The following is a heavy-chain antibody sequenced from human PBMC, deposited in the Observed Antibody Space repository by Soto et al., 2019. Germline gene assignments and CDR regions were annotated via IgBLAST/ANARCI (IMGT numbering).Heavy chain of an antibody. Sequence: GGSLRLSCAASGFTFSSYGMHWVRQAPGKGLEWVAVISYDGSNKYYADSVKGRFTISRDNSKNTLYLQMSSLRAEDTAVYYCARVDIPDMSDSLDYWGQGTLVTVSS. CDR2: ISYDGSNK. CDR1: GFTFSSYG. J-gene: IGHJ4*02. D-gene: IGHD2-15*01. V-gene: IGHV3-30*03. CDR3: ARVDIPDMSDSLDY.